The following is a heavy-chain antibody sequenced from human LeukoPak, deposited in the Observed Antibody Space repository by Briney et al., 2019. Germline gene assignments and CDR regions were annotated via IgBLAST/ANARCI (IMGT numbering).Heavy chain of an antibody. CDR3: ARVGYSSGWYFDY. CDR2: ISSTSSYI. Sequence: PGGSLRLSCAASGFTFSTYSMNRVRQAPGKGLEWVSSISSTSSYIYYADSVKGRFTISRDNAQKSLYLQMNSLRAEDTAVYYCARVGYSSGWYFDYWGQGTLVTVSS. CDR1: GFTFSTYS. V-gene: IGHV3-21*01. J-gene: IGHJ4*02. D-gene: IGHD6-19*01.